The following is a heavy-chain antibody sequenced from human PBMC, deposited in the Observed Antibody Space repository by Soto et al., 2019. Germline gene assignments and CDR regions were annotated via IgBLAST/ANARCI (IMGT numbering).Heavy chain of an antibody. J-gene: IGHJ4*02. D-gene: IGHD6-19*01. CDR3: AGESIAVAGIFDY. Sequence: SETLSLTCTVSGGSISSYYWSWIRQPPGKGLEWIGYIYYSGSTNYNPSLKSRVTISVDTSKNQFSLKLSSVTAADTAVYYCAGESIAVAGIFDYWGQGTLVTAPQ. CDR2: IYYSGST. V-gene: IGHV4-59*01. CDR1: GGSISSYY.